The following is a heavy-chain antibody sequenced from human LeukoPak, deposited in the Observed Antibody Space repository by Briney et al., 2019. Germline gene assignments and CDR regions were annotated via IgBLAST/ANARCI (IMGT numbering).Heavy chain of an antibody. Sequence: SETLSLTCTVSGGSISNYYWNWIRQSPGKGLEWIGYVHYTGNNIYNPSLKGRVTLSIDTSKSQFSLSLTSVTAADTALYYCARGNFWSGFHGVDHWGQGTLVTVSS. J-gene: IGHJ5*02. CDR1: GGSISNYY. D-gene: IGHD3-3*01. V-gene: IGHV4-59*01. CDR2: VHYTGNN. CDR3: ARGNFWSGFHGVDH.